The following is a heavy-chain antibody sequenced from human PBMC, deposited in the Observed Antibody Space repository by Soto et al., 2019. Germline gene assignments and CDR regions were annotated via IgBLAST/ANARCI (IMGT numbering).Heavy chain of an antibody. CDR1: GGSISSYY. J-gene: IGHJ4*02. CDR2: IYYSGST. CDR3: ARLENLGVVDY. Sequence: SETLSLTCTVSGGSISSYYWSWIRQPPGKGLEWIGYIYYSGSTNYNPSLKSRVTISVDTSKNQFSLKLSSVTAADTAVYYCARLENLGVVDYWGQGTLVTVSS. V-gene: IGHV4-59*08.